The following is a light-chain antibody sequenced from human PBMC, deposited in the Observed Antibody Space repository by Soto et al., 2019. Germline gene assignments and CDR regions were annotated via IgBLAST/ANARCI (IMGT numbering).Light chain of an antibody. CDR3: LLSSGGAQV. CDR2: NAA. V-gene: IGLV7-43*01. CDR1: TGAVTSGYY. J-gene: IGLJ2*01. Sequence: QPVVTQEPSLTVSPGGTVTLTCASTTGAVTSGYYPNWFQQKPGQAPKSLIYNAAYTHSWTPARFSGSLLGGKAALTLSGVHPEDEADYYCLLSSGGAQVFGGGTKLTVL.